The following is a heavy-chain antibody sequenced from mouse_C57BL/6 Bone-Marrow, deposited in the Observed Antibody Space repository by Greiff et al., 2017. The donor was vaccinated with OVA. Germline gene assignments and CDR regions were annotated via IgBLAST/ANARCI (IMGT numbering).Heavy chain of an antibody. J-gene: IGHJ2*01. CDR2: IRNKANGYTT. V-gene: IGHV7-3*01. D-gene: IGHD2-2*01. Sequence: EVKLVESGGGLVQPGGSLSLSCAASGFTFTDYYMSWVRQPPGKALEWLGFIRNKANGYTTEYSASVKGRFTISRDNSQSILYLQMNALRAEDSATYYCARYIGYLFDYWGQGTTLTVSS. CDR1: GFTFTDYY. CDR3: ARYIGYLFDY.